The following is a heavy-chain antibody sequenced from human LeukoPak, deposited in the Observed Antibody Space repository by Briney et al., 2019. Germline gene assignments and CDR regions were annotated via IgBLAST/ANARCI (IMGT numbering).Heavy chain of an antibody. V-gene: IGHV4-34*01. CDR1: GGSFSGYF. D-gene: IGHD3-10*01. Sequence: SETLSLTCGVYGGSFSGYFWNWIRQPPGKGLDWIGEINHSGSTHHNPSLKSRVTISIDTSKNQISLKLSSVTAADTAVYYCARGPDSGSYFAWFGPWGQGTLVTVSS. CDR3: ARGPDSGSYFAWFGP. J-gene: IGHJ5*02. CDR2: INHSGST.